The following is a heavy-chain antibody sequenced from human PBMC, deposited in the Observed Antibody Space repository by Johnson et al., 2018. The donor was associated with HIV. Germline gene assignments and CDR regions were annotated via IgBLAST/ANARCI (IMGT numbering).Heavy chain of an antibody. CDR2: ISWNSGSI. V-gene: IGHV3-9*01. D-gene: IGHD4-11*01. CDR1: GFTFDDYA. CDR3: ARETRDDAFDI. J-gene: IGHJ3*02. Sequence: VLLVESGGGLVQPGRSLRLSCAPSGFTFDDYAMHWVRQAPGKGLEWVSGISWNSGSIGYADSVKGRFTISRDNAKNSLYLQMNSLRAEDTALYYCARETRDDAFDIWGRGTMVTVSS.